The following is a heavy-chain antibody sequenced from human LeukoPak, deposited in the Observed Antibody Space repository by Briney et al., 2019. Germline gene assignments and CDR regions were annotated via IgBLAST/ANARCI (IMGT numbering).Heavy chain of an antibody. CDR3: VKGDSE. Sequence: GSLRLSCAASGFTFRNFWMNWVRQAPGKRLEWVANIKDDGSEQYYVDAMKGRFTISRDNAKNSLYLHMNSLRVEDTAVYYCVKGDSEWGQGTLVTVSS. CDR1: GFTFRNFW. D-gene: IGHD1-26*01. J-gene: IGHJ4*02. CDR2: IKDDGSEQ. V-gene: IGHV3-7*01.